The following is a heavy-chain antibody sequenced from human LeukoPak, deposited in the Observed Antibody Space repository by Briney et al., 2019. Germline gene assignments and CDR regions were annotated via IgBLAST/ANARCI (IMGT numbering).Heavy chain of an antibody. V-gene: IGHV4-34*01. J-gene: IGHJ5*02. CDR3: ARGTEYYYDSSGYYLGVWFDP. CDR1: GGSFSGYY. D-gene: IGHD3-22*01. CDR2: INHSGST. Sequence: SETLSLTCAVYGGSFSGYYWSWIRQPPGKGLEWIGEINHSGSTNYNPSLKSRVTMSVDTSKNQFSLKLSSVTAADTAVYYCARGTEYYYDSSGYYLGVWFDPWGQGTLVTVSS.